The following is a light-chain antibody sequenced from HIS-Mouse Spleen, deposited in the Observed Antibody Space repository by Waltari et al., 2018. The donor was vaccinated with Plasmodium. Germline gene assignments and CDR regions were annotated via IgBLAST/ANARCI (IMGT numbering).Light chain of an antibody. CDR3: QQYNNWSFT. CDR2: GAS. Sequence: EIVMTQSPATLSVSPGERATLSCRASQSVSSTLACYQQNPGQAPRLLIYGASTRATGIPARFSGSGSGTEFTLTISSLQSEDFAVYYCQQYNNWSFTFGPGTKVDIK. J-gene: IGKJ3*01. CDR1: QSVSST. V-gene: IGKV3-15*01.